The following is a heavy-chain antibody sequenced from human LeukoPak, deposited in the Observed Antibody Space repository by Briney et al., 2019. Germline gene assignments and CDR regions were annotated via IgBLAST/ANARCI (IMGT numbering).Heavy chain of an antibody. CDR2: IYYSGST. J-gene: IGHJ5*02. D-gene: IGHD1-20*01. CDR1: GGSFSSYY. CDR3: AKITGTSYNWFDP. Sequence: SETLSLTCAVYGGSFSSYYWGWIRQPPGKGLEWIGSIYYSGSTYYNPSLKSRVTMSVDTSKNQFSLKLSSVTAADTAVYYCAKITGTSYNWFDPWGQGTLVTVSS. V-gene: IGHV4-39*07.